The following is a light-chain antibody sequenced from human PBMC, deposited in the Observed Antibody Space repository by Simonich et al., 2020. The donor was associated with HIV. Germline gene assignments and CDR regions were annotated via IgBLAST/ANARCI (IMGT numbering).Light chain of an antibody. CDR2: AAS. Sequence: DIQMTQSPSSLSASVGDRVTITCRASQGIRNSLAWYRHKPGKAPKLLLYAASRLESGVPSRFSGSGSGTDYTLTISSLQPEDFASYYCQQYYSTPPWTFGQGTKVEIK. J-gene: IGKJ1*01. V-gene: IGKV1-NL1*01. CDR3: QQYYSTPPWT. CDR1: QGIRNS.